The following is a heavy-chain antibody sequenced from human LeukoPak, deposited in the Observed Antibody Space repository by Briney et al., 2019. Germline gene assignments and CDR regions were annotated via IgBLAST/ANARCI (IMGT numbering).Heavy chain of an antibody. CDR2: IYYSGST. CDR1: GGSISNYY. J-gene: IGHJ4*02. Sequence: SETLSLTCTVSGGSISNYYWSWIRQPPGKGLEWIGYIYYSGSTTYNPSLKSRVIISVETSKNQFSLKLNSVTAADTAVYYCASALGGDSYYFDYWGQGTLVTVSS. D-gene: IGHD2-21*02. V-gene: IGHV4-59*01. CDR3: ASALGGDSYYFDY.